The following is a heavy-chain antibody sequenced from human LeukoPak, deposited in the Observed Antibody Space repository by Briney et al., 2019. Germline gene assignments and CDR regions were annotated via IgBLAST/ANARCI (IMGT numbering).Heavy chain of an antibody. CDR3: ARHPNY. Sequence: PSETLSLTCTVSGDSISSSNCYWGWIRQPPGKGLEWIGSIYFSGGTYYNASLKSRVTISVDTSKNQFSPKLSSVTAADTAVYYCARHPNYWGQGTLVTVSS. V-gene: IGHV4-39*01. CDR2: IYFSGGT. CDR1: GDSISSSNCY. J-gene: IGHJ4*02.